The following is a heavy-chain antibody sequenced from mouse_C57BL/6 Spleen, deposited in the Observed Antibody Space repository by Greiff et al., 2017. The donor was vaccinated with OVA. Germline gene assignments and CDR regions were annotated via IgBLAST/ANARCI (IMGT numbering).Heavy chain of an antibody. V-gene: IGHV1-55*01. CDR2: IYPGSGST. D-gene: IGHD1-1*01. CDR1: GYTFTSYW. Sequence: VQLKQPGAELVKPGASVKMSCKASGYTFTSYWITWVTQRPGQGLEWIGDIYPGSGSTNYNEKFKSKATLTVDTSSRTAYLQLSSLTSEVSAVFYSAREHYYGSSCGYFDVWGTGTTVTVSS. CDR3: AREHYYGSSCGYFDV. J-gene: IGHJ1*03.